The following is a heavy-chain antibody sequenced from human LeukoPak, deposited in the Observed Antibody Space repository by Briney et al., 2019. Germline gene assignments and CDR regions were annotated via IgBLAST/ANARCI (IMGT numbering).Heavy chain of an antibody. V-gene: IGHV3-7*01. D-gene: IGHD5-12*01. CDR3: ARDHTGYEYGSFTYHYQHMDV. J-gene: IGHJ6*03. Sequence: GGSLRLSCAASGFTFNNYLMSWVRQAPGKGLEWVANIKPDGGEKYYADSVKGRFTISRDNAKNSMYLQMNSLRADDTAVYYCARDHTGYEYGSFTYHYQHMDVWGKGTTVTVSS. CDR1: GFTFNNYL. CDR2: IKPDGGEK.